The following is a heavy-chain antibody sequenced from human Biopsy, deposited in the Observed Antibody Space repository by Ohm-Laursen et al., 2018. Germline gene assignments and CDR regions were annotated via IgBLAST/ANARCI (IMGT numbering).Heavy chain of an antibody. CDR1: GFTFNNYV. Sequence: SLRLSCAASGFTFNNYVMQWVRQAPGKGLAWVSFIFYDGSNTYYADSVKGRFTISRDNSRDSLYLQMSSLRAEDTAGYYCEKDRYKYTSIGGFSMDVWGQGTTVTVSS. CDR3: EKDRYKYTSIGGFSMDV. D-gene: IGHD5-24*01. V-gene: IGHV3-30*18. CDR2: IFYDGSNT. J-gene: IGHJ6*02.